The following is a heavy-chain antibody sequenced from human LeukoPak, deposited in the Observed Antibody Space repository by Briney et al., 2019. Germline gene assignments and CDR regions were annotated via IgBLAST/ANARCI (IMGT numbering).Heavy chain of an antibody. Sequence: GGSLRLSCAASGFTSSTYGIHWVRQAPGQGLEWVAFTRYDVSNDYYADSVKGRFTISRDNSKNTLYLQMNSLRAEDTAVYYCAKDRGYSYGISEYWGQGTLVTVSS. CDR2: TRYDVSND. CDR3: AKDRGYSYGISEY. CDR1: GFTSSTYG. V-gene: IGHV3-30*02. D-gene: IGHD5-18*01. J-gene: IGHJ4*02.